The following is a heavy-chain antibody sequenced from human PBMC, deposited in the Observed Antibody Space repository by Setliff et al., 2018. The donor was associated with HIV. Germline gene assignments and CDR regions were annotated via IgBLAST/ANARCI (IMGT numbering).Heavy chain of an antibody. V-gene: IGHV5-51*01. Sequence: GESLTISCKGFGYSFSDNWIGWVRQMPGKGLEWMGIIYPDDSATRYSPSFQGQVTISADKSINTAYMRWGSLRASDTAMYFCAKHGFERKSPYNWFDSWGQGTLVTVSS. J-gene: IGHJ5*01. CDR3: AKHGFERKSPYNWFDS. CDR2: IYPDDSAT. CDR1: GYSFSDNW. D-gene: IGHD3-16*01.